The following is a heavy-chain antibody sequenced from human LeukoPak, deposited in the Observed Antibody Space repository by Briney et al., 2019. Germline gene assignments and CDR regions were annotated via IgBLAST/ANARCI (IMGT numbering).Heavy chain of an antibody. J-gene: IGHJ6*03. D-gene: IGHD3-3*01. V-gene: IGHV4-4*07. CDR2: IYTSGST. Sequence: SEALSLTCTVSGDSISNYYWSWIRQPAGKGLEWIGRIYTSGSTNYNPSLKSRVTMSVDTSRNQFSLRLSSVTAADTAVYYCARSAAYYDFWTGYYNALYYMDVWGKGITVTVSS. CDR3: ARSAAYYDFWTGYYNALYYMDV. CDR1: GDSISNYY.